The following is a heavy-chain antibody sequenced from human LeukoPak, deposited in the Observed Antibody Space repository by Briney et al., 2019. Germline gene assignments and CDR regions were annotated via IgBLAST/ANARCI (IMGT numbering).Heavy chain of an antibody. J-gene: IGHJ4*02. CDR2: INHSGST. CDR1: GGSISSSSYY. CDR3: ARAGWFGEKHKLSY. Sequence: SETLSLTCTVSGGSISSSSYYWGWIRQPPGKGLEWIGEINHSGSTNYNPSLKSRVTISVDTSKNQFSLKLSSVTAADTAVYYCARAGWFGEKHKLSYWGQGTLVTVSS. D-gene: IGHD3-10*01. V-gene: IGHV4-39*07.